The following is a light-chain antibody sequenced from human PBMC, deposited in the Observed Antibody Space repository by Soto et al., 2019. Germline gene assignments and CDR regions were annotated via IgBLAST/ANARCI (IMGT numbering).Light chain of an antibody. CDR1: QSVSTN. J-gene: IGKJ1*01. CDR2: GAS. V-gene: IGKV3-15*01. Sequence: EIVLTQSPGTLSLSPGERATLSCRANQSVSTNLAWYQQKPGQAPRLLIQGASTRATGVSPTFSGSGSGTEFTLTISSLQSEDFAVYYCQQYHKWPLTFGQGTKVDIK. CDR3: QQYHKWPLT.